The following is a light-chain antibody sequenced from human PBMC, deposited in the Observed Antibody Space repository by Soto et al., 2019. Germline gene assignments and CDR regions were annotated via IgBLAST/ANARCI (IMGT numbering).Light chain of an antibody. V-gene: IGKV3-15*01. Sequence: EIVMTQSPVTLSVSPGERATLSCRASQSVRSNLAWYQQKPGQAPSLLIYGAFTRATGIPTRFSGTGSGTEFTLTISSLQSEDFALYYCQQHNDWPLTFGQGTKVDIK. CDR3: QQHNDWPLT. CDR1: QSVRSN. CDR2: GAF. J-gene: IGKJ1*01.